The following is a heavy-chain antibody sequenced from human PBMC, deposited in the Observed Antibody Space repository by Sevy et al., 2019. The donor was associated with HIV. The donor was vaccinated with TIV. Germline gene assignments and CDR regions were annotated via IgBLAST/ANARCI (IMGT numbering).Heavy chain of an antibody. D-gene: IGHD3-16*01. V-gene: IGHV3-30*14. CDR3: ARDRGEILHSAFDY. CDR1: GFRFSDYS. J-gene: IGHJ4*02. CDR2: LSYDGRNNK. Sequence: GGSLRLPCAASGFRFSDYSMHWVRRAPGKGLEWVAVLSYDGRNNKYNVDSVKGRFTISRDNSKNTLFLQMNSLRAEDSAIYYCARDRGEILHSAFDYWVQGTLVTVSS.